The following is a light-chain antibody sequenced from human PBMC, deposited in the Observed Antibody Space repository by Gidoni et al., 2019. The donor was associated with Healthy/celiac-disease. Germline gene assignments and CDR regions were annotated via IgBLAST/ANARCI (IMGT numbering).Light chain of an antibody. CDR2: DAS. J-gene: IGKJ5*01. CDR1: QSVSSY. V-gene: IGKV3-11*01. Sequence: IVLTQSPATLSLSPGERATLSCRASQSVSSYLAWYQQKPGQAPRLLIYDASNRATGIPARFSGGGSGTDFTLTISSLEPEDFAVYYCQQRSNWPPKITFGQGTRLEIK. CDR3: QQRSNWPPKIT.